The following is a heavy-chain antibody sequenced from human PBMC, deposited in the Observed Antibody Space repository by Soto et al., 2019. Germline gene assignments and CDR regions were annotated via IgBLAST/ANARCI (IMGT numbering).Heavy chain of an antibody. CDR3: ARDHFYFYDSSGFRPYAFDM. D-gene: IGHD3-22*01. J-gene: IGHJ3*02. CDR2: IYNNGGT. V-gene: IGHV4-59*01. Sequence: SETLSLTCSVSGDSITSSYWTWIRQPPGKGLEWIGYIYNNGGTNYNPSLKSRVTESMDTSKNQFSLTLTAVTAADTAVYYCARDHFYFYDSSGFRPYAFDMWGPGTLVTVSS. CDR1: GDSITSSY.